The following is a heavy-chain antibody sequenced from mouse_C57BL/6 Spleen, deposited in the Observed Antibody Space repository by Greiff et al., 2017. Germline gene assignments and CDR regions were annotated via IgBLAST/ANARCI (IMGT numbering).Heavy chain of an antibody. Sequence: QVQLQQPGAELVKPGASVKMSCKASGYTFTSYWITWVKQRPGQGLVWFGDFYPDGGSTNYNEKFKKKAPLTVDPSSSTAYMQLSGLTSEDSAVYYCARGYGSIAYWGQGTLVTVSA. D-gene: IGHD1-1*01. CDR2: FYPDGGST. CDR1: GYTFTSYW. V-gene: IGHV1-55*01. J-gene: IGHJ3*01. CDR3: ARGYGSIAY.